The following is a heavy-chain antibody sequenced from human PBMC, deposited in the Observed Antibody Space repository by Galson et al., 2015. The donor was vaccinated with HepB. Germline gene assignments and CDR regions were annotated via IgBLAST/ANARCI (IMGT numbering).Heavy chain of an antibody. J-gene: IGHJ6*02. CDR3: AREGLLTEYYYYGMDV. V-gene: IGHV3-33*01. Sequence: SLRLSCAASGFTFSSYGMHWVRQAPGKGLEWVAVIWYDGSTKYYADSVKGRFTISRDNSKNTLYLQMNSLRAEDTAGYYCAREGLLTEYYYYGMDVWGQGTTVTVSS. CDR1: GFTFSSYG. D-gene: IGHD1-26*01. CDR2: IWYDGSTK.